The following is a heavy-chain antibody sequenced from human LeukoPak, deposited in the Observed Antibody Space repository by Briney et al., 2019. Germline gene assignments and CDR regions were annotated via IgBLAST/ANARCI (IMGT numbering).Heavy chain of an antibody. CDR2: ISSSSSYI. Sequence: GGSLRLSCAASGFTFSSYSMNWVRQAPGKGLEWVSSISSSSSYIYYADSVKGRFTISRDNAKNSLYLQMNSLRAEDTAVYYCARDFSIAVAGTLFDYWGQGTLVTVSS. CDR3: ARDFSIAVAGTLFDY. J-gene: IGHJ4*02. CDR1: GFTFSSYS. V-gene: IGHV3-21*01. D-gene: IGHD6-19*01.